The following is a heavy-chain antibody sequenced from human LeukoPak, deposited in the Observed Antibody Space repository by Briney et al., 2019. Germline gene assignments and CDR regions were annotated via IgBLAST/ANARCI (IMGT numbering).Heavy chain of an antibody. J-gene: IGHJ4*02. Sequence: GESLKISCKGSGYSFTSYWIGWVRPMPGKGLEWIGIIYPGDSDTRYSPSFQGQVTISADKSISTAYLQWSSLKASDTAMYYCARQTRVYYDFWSGQYYFDYWGQGTLVTVSS. CDR3: ARQTRVYYDFWSGQYYFDY. V-gene: IGHV5-51*01. CDR1: GYSFTSYW. CDR2: IYPGDSDT. D-gene: IGHD3-3*01.